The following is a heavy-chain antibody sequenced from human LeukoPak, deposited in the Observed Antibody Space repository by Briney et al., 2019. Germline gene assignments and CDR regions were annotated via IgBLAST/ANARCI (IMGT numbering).Heavy chain of an antibody. D-gene: IGHD2-2*01. J-gene: IGHJ6*02. CDR3: AREGRYCSSTSCSTTLDYYGMDV. CDR2: INHSGST. V-gene: IGHV4-34*01. CDR1: GGSFSGYY. Sequence: PSETLSLTCAVYGGSFSGYYWSWIRQPPGKGLEWIGEINHSGSTNYNPSLKSRVTISVDTFKNQFSLKLSSVTAADTAVYYCAREGRYCSSTSCSTTLDYYGMDVWGQGTTVTVSS.